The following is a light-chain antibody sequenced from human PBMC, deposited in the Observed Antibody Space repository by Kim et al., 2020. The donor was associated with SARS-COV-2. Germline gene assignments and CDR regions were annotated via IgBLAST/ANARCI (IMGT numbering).Light chain of an antibody. CDR3: QQYYSTPYT. Sequence: RATSSCKSSQSVLYSSNNKNYLAWYQQKPGQPPKLLIYWASTRESGVPDRFSGSGSGTDFTLTISSLQAEDVAVYYCQQYYSTPYTFGQGTKLEIK. CDR1: QSVLYSSNNKNY. V-gene: IGKV4-1*01. J-gene: IGKJ2*01. CDR2: WAS.